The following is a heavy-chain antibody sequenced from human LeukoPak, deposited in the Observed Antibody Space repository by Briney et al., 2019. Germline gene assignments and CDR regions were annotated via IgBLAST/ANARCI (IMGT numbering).Heavy chain of an antibody. CDR1: GFTFSSYW. CDR3: ARDRGYSYGTYNWFDP. CDR2: IKQDGSEK. V-gene: IGHV3-7*01. D-gene: IGHD5-18*01. Sequence: PGGSLRLSCAASGFTFSSYWMSWVRQAPGKGLEWVANIKQDGSEKYYVDSVRGGFTISRENAKNALYLQMNGLRAEDTAVYYCARDRGYSYGTYNWFDPWGQGTLVTVSS. J-gene: IGHJ5*02.